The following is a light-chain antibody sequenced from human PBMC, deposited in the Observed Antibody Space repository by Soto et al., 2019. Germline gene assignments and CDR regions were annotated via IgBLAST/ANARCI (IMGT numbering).Light chain of an antibody. Sequence: QAVLTQPPSASGAPGQRVTLSCIGGSSNVGFNAVNWYQQLPGAAPKLVIYRNNQRPSGVPDRISGSKSGTSASLAISGLRSEDEADYYCAAWDDRLRGLVFGRGTKLTVL. CDR3: AAWDDRLRGLV. V-gene: IGLV1-47*01. CDR2: RNN. CDR1: SSNVGFNA. J-gene: IGLJ2*01.